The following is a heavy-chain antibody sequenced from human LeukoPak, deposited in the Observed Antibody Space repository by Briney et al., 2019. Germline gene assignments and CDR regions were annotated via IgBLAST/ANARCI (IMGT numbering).Heavy chain of an antibody. Sequence: ASVKVSCKASGYTFTGYYMHWVRQARGQGLEWMGWINPNSGGTNYAQKFQGRVTMTRDTSISTAYMELSRLRSDDTAVYYCARVTRKGVVVVALDAFDIWGQGTMVTVSS. V-gene: IGHV1-2*02. CDR2: INPNSGGT. CDR3: ARVTRKGVVVVALDAFDI. J-gene: IGHJ3*02. D-gene: IGHD2-15*01. CDR1: GYTFTGYY.